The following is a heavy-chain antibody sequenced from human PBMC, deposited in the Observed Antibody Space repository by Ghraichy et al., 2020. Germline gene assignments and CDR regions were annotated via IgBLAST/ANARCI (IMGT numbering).Heavy chain of an antibody. V-gene: IGHV1-18*01. CDR3: ARARPYCSSTSCYTAKFWFDP. J-gene: IGHJ5*02. Sequence: ASVKVSCKASGYTFTSYGISWVRQAPGQGLEWMGWISAYNGNTNYAQKLQGSVTMTTDTSTSTAYMELRSLRSDDTAVYYCARARPYCSSTSCYTAKFWFDPWCQGTLVTVSS. CDR1: GYTFTSYG. CDR2: ISAYNGNT. D-gene: IGHD2-2*02.